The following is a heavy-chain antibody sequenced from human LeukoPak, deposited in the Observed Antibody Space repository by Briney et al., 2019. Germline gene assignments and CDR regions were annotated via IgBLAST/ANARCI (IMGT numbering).Heavy chain of an antibody. CDR1: GGSISSSSYY. D-gene: IGHD3-10*01. CDR3: ARLKWFGEPVSVPYYYGMDV. Sequence: PSETLSLTCTVSGGSISSSSYYWGWLRQPAGKGLEWIGSIYYSGSTYYNPSLKSRVTISVDTSKNQFSLKLSSVTAADTAVYYCARLKWFGEPVSVPYYYGMDVWGQGTTVTVSS. V-gene: IGHV4-39*01. CDR2: IYYSGST. J-gene: IGHJ6*02.